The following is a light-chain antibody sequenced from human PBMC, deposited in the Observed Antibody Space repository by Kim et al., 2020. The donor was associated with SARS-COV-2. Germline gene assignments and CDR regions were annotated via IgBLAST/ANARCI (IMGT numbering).Light chain of an antibody. CDR2: QDS. Sequence: SYELTQPPSVSVSPGETATITCSGDNLGNRFVWWYRQKPGQSPVLVIFQDSMRPSGIPERFSGSNSGNTATLTISETQPMDEADFYCQTWVSRTAVFGGGTKVTVL. CDR3: QTWVSRTAV. CDR1: NLGNRF. J-gene: IGLJ2*01. V-gene: IGLV3-1*01.